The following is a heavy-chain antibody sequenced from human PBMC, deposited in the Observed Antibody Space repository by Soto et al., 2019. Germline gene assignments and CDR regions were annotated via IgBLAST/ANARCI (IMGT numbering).Heavy chain of an antibody. V-gene: IGHV1-18*01. CDR1: GYTFRNFG. J-gene: IGHJ4*02. CDR2: ISAYNANA. Sequence: GPVKVSCKASGYTFRNFGISWVRQAPGQGFEWMGWISAYNANANYAQKFQGRLTMTADTSTSTAYMELRSLRSDDTAVYYCARENSYFDYWGQGTLVTVSS. CDR3: ARENSYFDY.